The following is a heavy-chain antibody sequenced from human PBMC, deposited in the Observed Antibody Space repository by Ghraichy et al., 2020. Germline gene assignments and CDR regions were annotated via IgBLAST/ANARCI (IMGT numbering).Heavy chain of an antibody. V-gene: IGHV3-30*18. CDR2: ISYDGSYK. Sequence: GESLNISCAASGFTFSAYVMHWVRQAPGKGLEWVVLISYDGSYKYYADSLKGRVTISRDNSKSTLHLQLISLRAEDTAVYYCAKSYCGGDCHIDYWGQGTLVTVPP. CDR1: GFTFSAYV. D-gene: IGHD2-21*02. J-gene: IGHJ4*02. CDR3: AKSYCGGDCHIDY.